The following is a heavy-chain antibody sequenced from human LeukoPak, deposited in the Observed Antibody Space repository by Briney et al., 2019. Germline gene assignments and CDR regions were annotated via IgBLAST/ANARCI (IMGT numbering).Heavy chain of an antibody. Sequence: AGGSLRLSCAASGFTFSTYAMSWVRQAPGKGLEWVSTIGGSGGGTYFADSVKGRFTISRDNSKNTLYLQMNSLRAEDTAVYYCARGVRYSSGYFDYWGQGTLVTVSS. D-gene: IGHD6-19*01. CDR3: ARGVRYSSGYFDY. V-gene: IGHV3-23*01. CDR1: GFTFSTYA. J-gene: IGHJ4*02. CDR2: IGGSGGGT.